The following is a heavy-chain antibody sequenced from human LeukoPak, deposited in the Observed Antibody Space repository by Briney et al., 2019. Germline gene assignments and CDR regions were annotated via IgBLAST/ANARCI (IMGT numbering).Heavy chain of an antibody. J-gene: IGHJ4*02. CDR1: GFTSINYA. V-gene: IGHV3-23*01. D-gene: IGHD5-12*01. CDR3: AKGAYDYIEIGYFDS. CDR2: LIGSSGST. Sequence: PGGSLRLSCAASGFTSINYAMNWVRQAPGKGLEWVSVLIGSSGSTDYADSVKGRFTISRDNSKNTLFLQMDSLRAEDTAIYYCAKGAYDYIEIGYFDSWGQGTLVTVSS.